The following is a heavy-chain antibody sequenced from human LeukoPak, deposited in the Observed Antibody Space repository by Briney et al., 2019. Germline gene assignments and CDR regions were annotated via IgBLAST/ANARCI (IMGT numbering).Heavy chain of an antibody. V-gene: IGHV3-7*04. D-gene: IGHD3-10*01. CDR2: IKQDGSEK. J-gene: IGHJ4*02. CDR3: ARDGYATGSHDY. Sequence: GGSLRLSCAASEFTFSSYWMSWVRQAPGKGLEWVANIKQDGSEKSYVDSVKGRFMISRDNPKNSLHLQMNSLRAEDTAVYYCARDGYATGSHDYWGQGTQVTVSS. CDR1: EFTFSSYW.